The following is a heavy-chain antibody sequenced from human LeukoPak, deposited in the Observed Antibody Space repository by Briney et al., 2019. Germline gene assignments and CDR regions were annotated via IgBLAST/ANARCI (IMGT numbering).Heavy chain of an antibody. V-gene: IGHV3-23*01. CDR1: GFTFSSYA. CDR3: AKDLVGDPHAY. Sequence: GGSLRLSCAASGFTFSSYAMSWVRQAPGKGLEWVSAISGSGGSTYYADSVKGRFTTSRDTSKNTLYPHMNSLRAEDTAVYYCAKDLVGDPHAYWGQGTLVTVS. J-gene: IGHJ4*02. CDR2: ISGSGGST. D-gene: IGHD3-10*01.